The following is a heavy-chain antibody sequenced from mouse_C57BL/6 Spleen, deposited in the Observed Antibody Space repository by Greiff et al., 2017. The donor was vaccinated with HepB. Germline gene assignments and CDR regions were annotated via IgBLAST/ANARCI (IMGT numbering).Heavy chain of an antibody. CDR2: INYDGSST. D-gene: IGHD2-2*01. CDR3: ARVWLPWYFDV. J-gene: IGHJ1*03. Sequence: EVHLVESEGGLVQPGSSMKLSCTASGFTFSDYYMAWVRQVPEKGLEWVANINYDGSSTYYLDSLKSRFIISRDNAKNILYLQMSSLKSEDTATYYCARVWLPWYFDVWGTGTTVTVSS. CDR1: GFTFSDYY. V-gene: IGHV5-16*01.